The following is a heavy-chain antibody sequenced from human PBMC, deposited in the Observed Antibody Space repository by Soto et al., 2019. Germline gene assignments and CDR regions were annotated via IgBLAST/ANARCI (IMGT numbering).Heavy chain of an antibody. J-gene: IGHJ6*02. D-gene: IGHD3-10*01. Sequence: SETLSLTCSVSGGSISSYFWRWIRQPPGKGLEWIGYIYYSVSTNYNPSLKSRVTISVDTSKNQFSLKLSSVTAADTVVYYCARARGLLWFGDRGDYYGMDVWGQGTTVTVSS. CDR1: GGSISSYF. CDR3: ARARGLLWFGDRGDYYGMDV. CDR2: IYYSVST. V-gene: IGHV4-59*01.